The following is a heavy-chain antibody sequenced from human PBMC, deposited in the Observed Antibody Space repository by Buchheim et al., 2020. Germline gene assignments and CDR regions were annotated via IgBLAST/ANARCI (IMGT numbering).Heavy chain of an antibody. J-gene: IGHJ3*02. Sequence: QVQLQESGPGLVKPSGTLSLTCAVSGDSISSSNWWTWVRQPPGKGLEWFGEIYHSGSTNYNPSLKNRVTISVDKSKNQFSLKLSSVTAADTAVYYCARVHRILTTVTPRGIGVFDIWGQGT. CDR2: IYHSGST. V-gene: IGHV4-4*02. D-gene: IGHD4-17*01. CDR1: GDSISSSNW. CDR3: ARVHRILTTVTPRGIGVFDI.